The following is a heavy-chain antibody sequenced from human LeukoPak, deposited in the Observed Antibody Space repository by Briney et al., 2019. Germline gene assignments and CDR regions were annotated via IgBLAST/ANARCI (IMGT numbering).Heavy chain of an antibody. D-gene: IGHD3-10*01. CDR1: GDSVSNGNYY. CDR3: ARSQNYYGSGDY. V-gene: IGHV4-61*03. CDR2: IYYTGKT. J-gene: IGHJ4*02. Sequence: PSETLSLTCTVSGDSVSNGNYYWSWLRQPPGKALEWIGYIYYTGKTNYNPSLEGRVTILVDTSRNHFSVKLSSVTAADTAVCYCARSQNYYGSGDYWSQGTLVTVSS.